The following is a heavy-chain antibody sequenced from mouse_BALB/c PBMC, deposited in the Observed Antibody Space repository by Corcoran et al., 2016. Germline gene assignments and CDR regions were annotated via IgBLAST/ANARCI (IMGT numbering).Heavy chain of an antibody. CDR1: GFNIKNTY. Sequence: EVQLHQYGAELVKPGASVKSSSTASGFNIKNTYVRWVKQRPEQGLEWIGRIDPTNGNTKYDPKFQGKATITADISSNTAYLQLSSLTSEDTACYYGASWDWNMDVLCAGTTVTVS. CDR2: IDPTNGNT. V-gene: IGHV14-3*02. J-gene: IGHJ1*01. CDR3: ASWDWNMDV. D-gene: IGHD4-1*01.